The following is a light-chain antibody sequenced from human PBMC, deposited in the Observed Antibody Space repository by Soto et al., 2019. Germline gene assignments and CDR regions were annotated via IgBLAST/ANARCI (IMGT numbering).Light chain of an antibody. J-gene: IGKJ1*01. CDR3: QQYNSYSRT. CDR1: QSISSW. CDR2: DAS. Sequence: DIQMTQSPSTLFASVGDRVTITCRASQSISSWFALYQQKPGKAPNLLIYDASSLESGVPSRFSGSGSGTEFTLTISSLQPDDFATYYCQQYNSYSRTFGQGTKVDI. V-gene: IGKV1-5*01.